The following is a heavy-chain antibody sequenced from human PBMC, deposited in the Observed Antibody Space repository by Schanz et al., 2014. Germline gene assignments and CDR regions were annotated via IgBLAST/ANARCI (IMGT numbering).Heavy chain of an antibody. CDR1: EYSFTSYS. CDR3: ARGIGGYGANNYFDY. Sequence: QVHLVQSGAEVKRPGASVKVSCKASEYSFTSYSMHWVRQAPGQRLEWMGWINTGSGDTKYSQNFQGRVTITRDTSACTAYMELSSLRSEDTAVYSCARGIGGYGANNYFDYWGQGTLVTVSS. V-gene: IGHV1-3*04. J-gene: IGHJ4*02. CDR2: INTGSGDT. D-gene: IGHD5-12*01.